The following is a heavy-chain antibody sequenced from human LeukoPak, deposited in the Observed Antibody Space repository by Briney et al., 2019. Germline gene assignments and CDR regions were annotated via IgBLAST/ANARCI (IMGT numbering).Heavy chain of an antibody. V-gene: IGHV3-53*01. Sequence: PGGSLRLSCAASGYTVSSNYMSWVRQAPGKGLEWVSVIYSGGSTYYADSVKGRFTISRDNAKNSLYLQMNSLRAEDTAVYYCASDYYYDSSGYQGNNAFDIWGQGTMVTVSS. CDR2: IYSGGST. CDR1: GYTVSSNY. J-gene: IGHJ3*02. D-gene: IGHD3-22*01. CDR3: ASDYYYDSSGYQGNNAFDI.